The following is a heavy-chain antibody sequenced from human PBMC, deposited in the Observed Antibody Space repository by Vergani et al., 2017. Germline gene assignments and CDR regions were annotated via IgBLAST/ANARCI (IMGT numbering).Heavy chain of an antibody. D-gene: IGHD6-13*01. V-gene: IGHV3-66*02. CDR1: GFTVSSNY. J-gene: IGHJ6*02. CDR3: ARGPPEIAAAGTDYGMDV. CDR2: IYSGGST. Sequence: EVQLVESGGGLVQPGGSLRLSCAASGFTVSSNYMSWVRQAPGKGLEWVSVIYSGGSTYYADSVKGRFTISRDNSKNTLYLQMNSLRAEDTAVDYCARGPPEIAAAGTDYGMDVWGQGTTVTVSS.